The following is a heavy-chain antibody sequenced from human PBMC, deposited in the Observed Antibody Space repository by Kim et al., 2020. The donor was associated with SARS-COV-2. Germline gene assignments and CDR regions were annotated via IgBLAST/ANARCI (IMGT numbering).Heavy chain of an antibody. J-gene: IGHJ3*02. CDR2: INHSGST. CDR3: ARAPLLTMIVAREKAFDI. CDR1: GGSFSGYY. V-gene: IGHV4-34*01. Sequence: SETLSLTCAVYGGSFSGYYWSWIRQPPGKGLEWIGEINHSGSTNYNPSLKSRVTISVDTSKNQFSLKLSSVTAADTAVYYCARAPLLTMIVAREKAFDIWGQGTMVTVSS. D-gene: IGHD3-22*01.